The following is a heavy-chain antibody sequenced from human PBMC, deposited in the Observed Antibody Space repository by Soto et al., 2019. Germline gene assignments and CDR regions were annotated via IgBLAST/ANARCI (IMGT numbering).Heavy chain of an antibody. CDR1: GFTFSSYG. V-gene: IGHV3-33*01. Sequence: PGGSLRLSCAASGFTFSSYGMHWVRQAPGKGLEWVAVIWYDGSNKYYADSVKGRFTISRDNSKNTLYLQMNSLRAEDAAVYYCARDAVRVDTAMVFDPWGQGTPVTVSS. J-gene: IGHJ5*02. CDR3: ARDAVRVDTAMVFDP. D-gene: IGHD5-18*01. CDR2: IWYDGSNK.